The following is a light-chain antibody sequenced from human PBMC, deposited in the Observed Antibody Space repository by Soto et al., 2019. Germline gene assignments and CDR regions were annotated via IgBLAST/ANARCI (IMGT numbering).Light chain of an antibody. J-gene: IGKJ1*01. CDR2: GAS. Sequence: EIVMTQSPATLSVSPGERATLSCRASQSVSSNLAWYQQKPGQTPRLLIYGASTRATGIPARFSGSGSGTEFTLTISSLQSADFAVYYCHQRQSWPRTFGQGTKVDIK. CDR1: QSVSSN. V-gene: IGKV3-15*01. CDR3: HQRQSWPRT.